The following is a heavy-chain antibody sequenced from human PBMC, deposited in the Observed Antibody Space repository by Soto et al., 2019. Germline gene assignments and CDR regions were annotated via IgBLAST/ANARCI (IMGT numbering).Heavy chain of an antibody. V-gene: IGHV1-18*01. CDR3: PRWVTRSAALDY. CDR2: ISAYNGNT. J-gene: IGHJ4*02. Sequence: QVQLVQSGAEVKKPGASVKVSCKASGYTFTSYGISWVRQAPGQGLEWMGWISAYNGNTNYAQKLQGRVTMTTDTSTRTAYMELISRRSNDTAVYYCPRWVTRSAALDYWGQGTLVTVSS. CDR1: GYTFTSYG. D-gene: IGHD3-3*01.